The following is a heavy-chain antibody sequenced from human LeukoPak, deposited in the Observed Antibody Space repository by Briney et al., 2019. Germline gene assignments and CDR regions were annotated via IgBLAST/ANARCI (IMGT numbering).Heavy chain of an antibody. Sequence: PGGSLRLSCAASGFTFSSNWMNWVRQAPGRGLEWVANIKQDGSEKYYADSVEGRFTISRDNAKSSLYLQMNSLRAEDTAVYYCARDLGYCSGGTCYSVLDYWGQGTLVTVSS. J-gene: IGHJ4*02. CDR1: GFTFSSNW. CDR2: IKQDGSEK. V-gene: IGHV3-7*03. D-gene: IGHD2-15*01. CDR3: ARDLGYCSGGTCYSVLDY.